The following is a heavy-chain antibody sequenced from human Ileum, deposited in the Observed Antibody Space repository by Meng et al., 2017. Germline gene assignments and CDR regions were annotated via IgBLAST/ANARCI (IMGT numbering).Heavy chain of an antibody. Sequence: QVQLQESGPGLVKPSQTLSLTSTFSVGSISSGGYYWSWIRQHPGKGLEWIGYIYYSGTTYYNPSLKSRVTISVDTSKNQFSLKLSSVTAADTAVYYCAREPPAAAGTGADYWGQGTLVTVSS. CDR3: AREPPAAAGTGADY. CDR2: IYYSGTT. J-gene: IGHJ4*02. CDR1: VGSISSGGYY. D-gene: IGHD6-13*01. V-gene: IGHV4-31*03.